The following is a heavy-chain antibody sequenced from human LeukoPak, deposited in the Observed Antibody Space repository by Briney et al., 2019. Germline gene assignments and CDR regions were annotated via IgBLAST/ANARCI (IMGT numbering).Heavy chain of an antibody. V-gene: IGHV4-59*08. Sequence: SETLSLTCTVSGGSISSYYWSWIRQPPGKGLEWTGYIYYSGSTNYNPSLKSRVTISVDTSKNQFSLKLSSVTAADTAVYYCARHGTPYGEGYYFDYWGQGTLVTVSS. CDR2: IYYSGST. CDR1: GGSISSYY. CDR3: ARHGTPYGEGYYFDY. D-gene: IGHD4-17*01. J-gene: IGHJ4*02.